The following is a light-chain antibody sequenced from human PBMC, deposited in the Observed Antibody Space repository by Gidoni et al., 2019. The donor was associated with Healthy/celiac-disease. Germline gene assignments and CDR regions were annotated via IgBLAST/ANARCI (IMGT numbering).Light chain of an antibody. CDR2: DAS. J-gene: IGKJ4*01. Sequence: ELVLTQSPATLSLSPGKRATRYCRDSQSVSSYLAWYQQKPGQAHRLLIYDASNRATGIPARFSGSGSGTDFTLTISSLEPEDFAVYDCQQRSNWPRALTFGGGTKVEIK. V-gene: IGKV3-11*01. CDR1: QSVSSY. CDR3: QQRSNWPRALT.